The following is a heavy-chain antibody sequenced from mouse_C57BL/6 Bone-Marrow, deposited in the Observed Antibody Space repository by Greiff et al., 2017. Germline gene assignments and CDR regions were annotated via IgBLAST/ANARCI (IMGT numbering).Heavy chain of an antibody. J-gene: IGHJ3*01. CDR1: GYTFTSYW. CDR2: IHPNSGST. D-gene: IGHD1-1*01. CDR3: ARPLITTVVAHYAMDY. V-gene: IGHV1-64*01. Sequence: QVQLQQPGAELVKPGASVKLSCKASGYTFTSYWMHWVKQRPGQGLEWIGMIHPNSGSTNYNEKFKSKATLTVDKSSSTAYMQLSSLTSEDSAVYYCARPLITTVVAHYAMDYWGQGTLVTVSA.